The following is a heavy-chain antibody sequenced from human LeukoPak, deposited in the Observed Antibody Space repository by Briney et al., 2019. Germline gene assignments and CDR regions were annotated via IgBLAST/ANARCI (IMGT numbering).Heavy chain of an antibody. Sequence: GRSLRLSCAASGFAFSSYAMHWVRQAPGKGLEWVAVISYDGSNKYYADSVKGRFTISRDNSKKTLYLQMNSLRAEDTAVYYCARSSRSSSWSPRADYWGQGTLVTVSS. V-gene: IGHV3-30-3*01. CDR1: GFAFSSYA. CDR2: ISYDGSNK. CDR3: ARSSRSSSWSPRADY. D-gene: IGHD6-13*01. J-gene: IGHJ4*02.